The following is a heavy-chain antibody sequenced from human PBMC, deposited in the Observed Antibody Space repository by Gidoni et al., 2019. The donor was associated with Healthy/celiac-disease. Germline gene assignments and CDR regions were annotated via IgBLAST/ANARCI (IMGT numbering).Heavy chain of an antibody. Sequence: QVPPVESGGGVVQPGRSLRLSSAASGFTFSSYGMHWVRQAPGKGVGGVAVKSYDGSNKYYADSVKGRFTISRDNSKNTLYLQMNSLRAEDTAVYYCALPRRERGSFDYWGQGTLVTVSS. V-gene: IGHV3-30*03. CDR3: ALPRRERGSFDY. CDR2: KSYDGSNK. D-gene: IGHD1-26*01. J-gene: IGHJ4*02. CDR1: GFTFSSYG.